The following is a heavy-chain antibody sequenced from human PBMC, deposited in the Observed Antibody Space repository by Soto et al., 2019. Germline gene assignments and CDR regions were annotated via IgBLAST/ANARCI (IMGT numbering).Heavy chain of an antibody. J-gene: IGHJ4*02. V-gene: IGHV1-69*01. D-gene: IGHD1-26*01. Sequence: QVQLVQSGAEVKKPGSSVKVSCKASGGTFSSYAISWVRQAPGQGLEWMGGLIPIFGTANYAKKFQGRVTITADEATSTAYMELSSLRSEDTAVYYCARGKEWELLGGFDYWGQGTLVTVSS. CDR3: ARGKEWELLGGFDY. CDR2: LIPIFGTA. CDR1: GGTFSSYA.